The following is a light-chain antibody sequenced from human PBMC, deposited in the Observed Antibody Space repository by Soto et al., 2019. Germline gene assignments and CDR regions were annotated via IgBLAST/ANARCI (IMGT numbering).Light chain of an antibody. V-gene: IGKV3-15*01. CDR2: DAS. CDR1: QSVSRS. Sequence: EIVMTQSPATLSVSPGERATLSCRASQSVSRSLVWFQQRPGQAPRLLVYDASTRVTGIPARISGSGSGTEFTLTISSLQSEDFAVYYCQQIYNWPHNFGQGTKLEIK. J-gene: IGKJ2*01. CDR3: QQIYNWPHN.